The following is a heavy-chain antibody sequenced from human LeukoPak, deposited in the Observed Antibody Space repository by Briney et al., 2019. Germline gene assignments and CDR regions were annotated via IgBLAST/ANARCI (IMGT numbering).Heavy chain of an antibody. Sequence: PSETLSLTCTVSGDSISSSGYYWGWIRQPPGKGLEWSGSMEWIGSVYYSGTTYYNPSLKSRVTTSVDTSKNQFSLKLSSVTAADTAVYYCARDRWYYDSSGVLDYWGQGTLVTVSS. CDR2: VYYSGTT. D-gene: IGHD3-22*01. CDR3: ARDRWYYDSSGVLDY. CDR1: GDSISSSGYY. V-gene: IGHV4-39*02. J-gene: IGHJ4*02.